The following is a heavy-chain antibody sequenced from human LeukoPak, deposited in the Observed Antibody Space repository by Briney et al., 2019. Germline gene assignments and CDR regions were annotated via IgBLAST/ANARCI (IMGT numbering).Heavy chain of an antibody. Sequence: PGGSLRLSCAASGFTVSSNYMSWVRQAPGKGLEWVSVIYSGGSTYYADSVKGRFTISRDNSKNTLYLQMNGLRAEDTAVYFCARVNSGWASDYWGQGTLVTVSS. CDR1: GFTVSSNY. J-gene: IGHJ4*02. CDR3: ARVNSGWASDY. D-gene: IGHD6-19*01. CDR2: IYSGGST. V-gene: IGHV3-53*01.